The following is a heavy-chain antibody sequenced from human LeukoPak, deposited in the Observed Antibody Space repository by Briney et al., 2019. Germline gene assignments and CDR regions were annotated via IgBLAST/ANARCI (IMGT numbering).Heavy chain of an antibody. V-gene: IGHV4-34*01. Sequence: PSETLSLTCAVYGGSFSGYYWSWIRQPPGKGLEWIGEINHSGSTNYNPSLKIRVTISVDTSKNQFSLKLSSVTAADTAVYYCARGKLYYYDSSGYPRTYYFDYWGQGTLVTVSS. CDR2: INHSGST. CDR3: ARGKLYYYDSSGYPRTYYFDY. CDR1: GGSFSGYY. D-gene: IGHD3-22*01. J-gene: IGHJ4*02.